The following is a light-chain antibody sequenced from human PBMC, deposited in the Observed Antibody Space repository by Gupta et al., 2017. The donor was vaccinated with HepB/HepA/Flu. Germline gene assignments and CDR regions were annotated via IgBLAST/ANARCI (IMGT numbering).Light chain of an antibody. CDR2: GAS. CDR3: QQYDDSPGT. J-gene: IGKJ1*01. CDR1: QSLSGNY. V-gene: IGKV3-20*01. Sequence: EIVLTQSPGTLSLSPGQGATLSCRARQSLSGNYLAWYQQKPGQAPRLLIYGASTRATGIPDRFSGSGSGTDFTLTISRLETEDFAVYYCQQYDDSPGTFGQGTKVEIK.